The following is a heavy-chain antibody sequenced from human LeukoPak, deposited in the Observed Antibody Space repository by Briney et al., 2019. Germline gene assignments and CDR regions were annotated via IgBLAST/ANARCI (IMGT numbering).Heavy chain of an antibody. CDR3: ASSATVVTDHDAFDI. Sequence: GGSLRLSCAPSGFTFSSYWMTWVRQAPGKGLEWVANIKEDGSEKYYVDSVKGRFTISRDNAKNSLYLQMNSLRAEDTAVYYCASSATVVTDHDAFDIWGQGTMVTVSS. D-gene: IGHD4-23*01. J-gene: IGHJ3*02. CDR2: IKEDGSEK. V-gene: IGHV3-7*01. CDR1: GFTFSSYW.